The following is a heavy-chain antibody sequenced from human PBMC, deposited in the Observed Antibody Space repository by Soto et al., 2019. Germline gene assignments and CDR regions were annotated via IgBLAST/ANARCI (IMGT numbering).Heavy chain of an antibody. Sequence: ASVKVSCKASGYTFTSYAMHWVRQAPGQRLEWMGWINAGNGNTKYSQKFQGRVTITRDTSASTAYMELSSLRSEDTAVYYCARVDRDTAMVYFDYWGQGTLVTVSS. CDR3: ARVDRDTAMVYFDY. V-gene: IGHV1-3*01. D-gene: IGHD5-18*01. CDR2: INAGNGNT. CDR1: GYTFTSYA. J-gene: IGHJ4*02.